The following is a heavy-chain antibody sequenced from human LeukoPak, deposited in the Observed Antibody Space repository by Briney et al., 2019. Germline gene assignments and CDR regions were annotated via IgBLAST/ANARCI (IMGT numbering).Heavy chain of an antibody. J-gene: IGHJ4*02. CDR1: GFTFSSYS. CDR2: ISSSSSHI. CDR3: ARGQGVDY. Sequence: GGSLRLSCAASGFTFSSYSMNWVRQAPGKGLEWVSSISSSSSHIYYADSVKGRFTISRDNAKNSLYLQMNSLRAEDTAVYYCARGQGVDYWGQGTLVTVSS. V-gene: IGHV3-21*01.